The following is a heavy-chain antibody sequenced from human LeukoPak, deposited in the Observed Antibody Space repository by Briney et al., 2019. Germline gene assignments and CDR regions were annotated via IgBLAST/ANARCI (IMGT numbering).Heavy chain of an antibody. J-gene: IGHJ3*02. Sequence: GGSLRLSCAASGFTFSSYSMTWVRQAPGKGLEWVSSISSSSSYIYYADSVKGRFTISRDNAKNSLYLQMNSLRAEDTAVYYCARVRSSSTHDAFDIWGQGTMVTVSS. D-gene: IGHD6-6*01. V-gene: IGHV3-21*01. CDR3: ARVRSSSTHDAFDI. CDR2: ISSSSSYI. CDR1: GFTFSSYS.